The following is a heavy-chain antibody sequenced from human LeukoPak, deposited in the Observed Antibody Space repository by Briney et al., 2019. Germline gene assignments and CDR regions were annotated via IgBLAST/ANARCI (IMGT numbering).Heavy chain of an antibody. J-gene: IGHJ4*02. Sequence: SETLSLTCTVSGGSISSSSYYWGWIRQPPGKGLEWIGRIYYSGSTYYNPSLKSRVTISVDTSKNKFSVKLSSVTAADTAVYYCAGAGGGVLMVYAFDYWGRGTLVTVSS. CDR1: GGSISSSSYY. CDR3: AGAGGGVLMVYAFDY. V-gene: IGHV4-39*01. D-gene: IGHD2-8*01. CDR2: IYYSGST.